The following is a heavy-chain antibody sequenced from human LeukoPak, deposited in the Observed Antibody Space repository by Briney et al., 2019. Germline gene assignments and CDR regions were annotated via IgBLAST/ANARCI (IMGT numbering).Heavy chain of an antibody. CDR3: ARGRGRFNP. D-gene: IGHD1-26*01. CDR1: GGSISSYY. CDR2: IYYSGST. J-gene: IGHJ5*02. V-gene: IGHV4-59*01. Sequence: SETLSLTCTVSGGSISSYYWSWIRQPPGKGLEWIGYIYYSGSTNYNPSLKSRVTISVDTSKNQFSLKLSSVTAADTAVYYCARGRGRFNPWGQGTLVTVSS.